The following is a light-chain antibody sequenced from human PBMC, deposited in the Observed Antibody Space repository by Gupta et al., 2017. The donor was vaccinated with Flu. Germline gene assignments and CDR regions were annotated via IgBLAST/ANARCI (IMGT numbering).Light chain of an antibody. CDR2: AAS. J-gene: IGKJ3*01. CDR1: QVINNW. V-gene: IGKV1-12*01. Sequence: DSQMTQSPLSVSASVGDRGTITRRASQVINNWLAWYQQKPGKAPKLLIYAASSLQSGVPSRFSGSGAWTDVTLTISSLQPEYFATYYCQQANSFPPVFTFGHGTKVELK. CDR3: QQANSFPPVFT.